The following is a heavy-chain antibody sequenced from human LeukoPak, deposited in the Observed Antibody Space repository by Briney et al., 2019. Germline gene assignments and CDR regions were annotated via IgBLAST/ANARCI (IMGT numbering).Heavy chain of an antibody. CDR2: IYYSGST. D-gene: IGHD3-16*02. CDR3: ARGRYDYVWGSYRPHYFDY. CDR1: GGSISSYY. J-gene: IGHJ4*02. V-gene: IGHV4-59*01. Sequence: SETLSLTCSVSGGSISSYYWSWSRQPPGKGLEWIGYIYYSGSTNYNPSLKSRVTISVDTSKNQFSLKLSSVTAADTAVYYCARGRYDYVWGSYRPHYFDYWGQGTLVTVSS.